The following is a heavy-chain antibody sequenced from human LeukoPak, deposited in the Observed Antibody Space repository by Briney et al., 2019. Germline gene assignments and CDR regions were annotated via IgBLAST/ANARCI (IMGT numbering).Heavy chain of an antibody. J-gene: IGHJ5*02. CDR2: INHSGST. D-gene: IGHD4-17*01. CDR3: ARWIDGDYVNWFDP. V-gene: IGHV4-34*01. CDR1: GRSFSGYY. Sequence: PSETLSLTCAVYGRSFSGYYWSWIRQPPGKGLEWIGEINHSGSTNYNPSLKSRVTISVDTSKNQFSLKLSSVTAADTAVYYCARWIDGDYVNWFDPWGQGTLVTVSS.